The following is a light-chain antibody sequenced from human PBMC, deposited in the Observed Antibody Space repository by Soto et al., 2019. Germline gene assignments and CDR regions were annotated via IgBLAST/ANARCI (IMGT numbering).Light chain of an antibody. CDR1: QSVSSS. J-gene: IGKJ2*01. CDR2: GAS. Sequence: EIVMRQSPATLYVSPGERATLSCRASQSVSSSLAWYQQKRGQAPRLLIYGASTRATGIPARFSGSGSGTEFTLTISNLQSEDFAVYYCQQYNNWPPMYTFGQGTKLEIK. CDR3: QQYNNWPPMYT. V-gene: IGKV3-15*01.